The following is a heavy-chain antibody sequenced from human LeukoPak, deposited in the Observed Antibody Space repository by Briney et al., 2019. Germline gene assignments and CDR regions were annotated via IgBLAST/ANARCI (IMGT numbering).Heavy chain of an antibody. V-gene: IGHV1-18*01. CDR2: ISAYNGNT. Sequence: ASVKVSCKASGYTFTSYGISWVRQAPGQGLEWMGWISAYNGNTNYAQKLQGRVTMTTDTSTSTAYMELRSLRSDDTAVYYCARARMVRGVINHMDVWGKGTTVTISS. CDR3: ARARMVRGVINHMDV. CDR1: GYTFTSYG. J-gene: IGHJ6*03. D-gene: IGHD3-10*01.